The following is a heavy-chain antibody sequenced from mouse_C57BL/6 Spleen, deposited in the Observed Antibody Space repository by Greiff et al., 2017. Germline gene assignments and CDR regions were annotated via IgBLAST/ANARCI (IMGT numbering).Heavy chain of an antibody. Sequence: QVQLKESGAELVKPGASVKISCKASGYAFSSYWMNWVKQRPGKGLEWIGQIYPGDGDTNYNGKFKGKATLTADKSSSTAYMQLSSLTSEDSAVYFCARCLYDYDGYYFDYWGQGTTLTVSS. V-gene: IGHV1-80*01. J-gene: IGHJ2*01. CDR2: IYPGDGDT. CDR3: ARCLYDYDGYYFDY. D-gene: IGHD2-4*01. CDR1: GYAFSSYW.